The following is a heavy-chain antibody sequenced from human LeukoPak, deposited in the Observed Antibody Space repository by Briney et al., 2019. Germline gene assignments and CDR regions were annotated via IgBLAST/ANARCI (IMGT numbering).Heavy chain of an antibody. CDR3: ARATVATPSEFDY. D-gene: IGHD4-17*01. Sequence: PSETLSLTRTVSGGSISSGGYYWSWIRQHPGKGLEWIGYISYSGNTYYNPSLRSRASISADTPKSQFSLKLSSTTAADTAVYYCARATVATPSEFDYWGQGTLVTVSS. V-gene: IGHV4-31*03. CDR1: GGSISSGGYY. CDR2: ISYSGNT. J-gene: IGHJ4*02.